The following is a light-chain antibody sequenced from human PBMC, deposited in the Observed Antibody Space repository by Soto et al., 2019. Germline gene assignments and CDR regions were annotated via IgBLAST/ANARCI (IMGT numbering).Light chain of an antibody. V-gene: IGKV3-15*01. CDR3: QHYNNWPPWT. J-gene: IGKJ1*01. CDR1: QSIRSN. Sequence: EIVMTQSPATLSVSPGERVTLSCRASQSIRSNLVWYQQRPGQAPRLLIYGASSRATGIPARFTGRGSGTEFTLTISSLQSADFAVFYCQHYNNWPPWTFGQGTKVDIK. CDR2: GAS.